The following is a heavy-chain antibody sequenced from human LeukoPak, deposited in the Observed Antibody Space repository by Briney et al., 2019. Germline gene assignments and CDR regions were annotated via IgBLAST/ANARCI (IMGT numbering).Heavy chain of an antibody. CDR2: IYYSGST. D-gene: IGHD3-10*01. V-gene: IGHV4-39*01. J-gene: IGHJ4*02. Sequence: SETLSLTCTVSGGSISSSSYYWGWIRQPPGKGLEWIGSIYYSGSTYYNPSLKSQVTISVDTSKNQFSLKLSSVTAADTAVYYCARLGLYGSGSYSFDYWGQGTLVTVSS. CDR1: GGSISSSSYY. CDR3: ARLGLYGSGSYSFDY.